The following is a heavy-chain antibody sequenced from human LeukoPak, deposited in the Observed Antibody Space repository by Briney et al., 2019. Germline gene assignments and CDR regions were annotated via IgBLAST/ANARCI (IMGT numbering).Heavy chain of an antibody. V-gene: IGHV3-53*01. CDR3: ARVFSVRAFDY. D-gene: IGHD3-10*02. CDR1: GFTVSSNY. J-gene: IGHJ4*02. CDR2: IYSGGST. Sequence: PGGSLRLSCAASGFTVSSNYMSWVRQAPGKGLEWVSVIYSGGSTYYADSVKGRFTISRDNSKNTLYLQMNSLRAEDTAVYYCARVFSVRAFDYWGQGTLVTVSS.